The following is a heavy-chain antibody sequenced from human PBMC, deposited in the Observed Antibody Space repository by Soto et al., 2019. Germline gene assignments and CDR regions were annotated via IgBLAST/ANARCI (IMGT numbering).Heavy chain of an antibody. J-gene: IGHJ6*02. CDR1: GFTFSSYA. CDR2: ISYDGSNK. CDR3: ARDLKRWGRYYSSSSGMDV. D-gene: IGHD1-26*01. Sequence: GGSLRLSCAASGFTFSSYAMHWVREAPGKGLEWVAVISYDGSNKYYADSVKGRFTISRDNSKNTLYLQMNSLRAEDTAVYYCARDLKRWGRYYSSSSGMDVWGQEDTLTISS. V-gene: IGHV3-30-3*01.